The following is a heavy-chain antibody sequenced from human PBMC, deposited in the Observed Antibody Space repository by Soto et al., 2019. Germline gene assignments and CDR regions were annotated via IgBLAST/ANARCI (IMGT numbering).Heavy chain of an antibody. V-gene: IGHV5-51*01. CDR1: GYTFANYW. CDR2: IYPGDSDT. CDR3: ARRPPRSSGSYYLFDY. D-gene: IGHD3-10*01. Sequence: PGASLKISCKGSGYTFANYWIAWVRQMPGEGLEWMGAIYPGDSDTRYSPSFQGQVTISADESISTAFLQWSSLKASDSAMYYCARRPPRSSGSYYLFDYWGLGTLVTVSS. J-gene: IGHJ4*02.